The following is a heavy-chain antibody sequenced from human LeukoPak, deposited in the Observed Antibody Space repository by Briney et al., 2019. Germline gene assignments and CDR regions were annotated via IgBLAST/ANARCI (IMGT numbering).Heavy chain of an antibody. D-gene: IGHD6-13*01. CDR3: AKVQGDYSRSWGNWLDP. CDR1: GFTFSSYA. CDR2: ISGSGGST. V-gene: IGHV3-23*01. J-gene: IGHJ5*02. Sequence: GGSLRLSCAASGFTFSSYAMSWVRQAPGKGLEWVSAISGSGGSTYYADSVKGRFTISRDSSKNTLYLQMNSLRAEDTAVYYCAKVQGDYSRSWGNWLDPWGQGTLVTVSS.